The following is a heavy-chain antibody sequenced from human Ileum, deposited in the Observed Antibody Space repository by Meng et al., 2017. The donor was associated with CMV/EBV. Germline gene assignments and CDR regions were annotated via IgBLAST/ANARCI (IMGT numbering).Heavy chain of an antibody. CDR1: GYTFTGYY. V-gene: IGHV1-2*02. Sequence: QVHLVQSGAEVKKPGASVKVSCKASGYTFTGYYLHWVRQAPGQGLEWMAWINPNTGTTDYAQKFRGRVTMTRDTSISTAYMELSSLKSDDTAVYYCARGGGAADYWGQGTLVTASS. D-gene: IGHD1-26*01. CDR3: ARGGGAADY. CDR2: INPNTGTT. J-gene: IGHJ4*02.